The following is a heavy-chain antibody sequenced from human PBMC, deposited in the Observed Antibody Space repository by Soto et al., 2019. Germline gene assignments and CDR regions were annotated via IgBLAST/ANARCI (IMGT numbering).Heavy chain of an antibody. J-gene: IGHJ6*02. CDR2: INPIVEIA. CDR1: GDTFRRYS. CDR3: ARDRRTNYDYYGMDV. V-gene: IGHV1-69*04. Sequence: SVKVCCKASGDTFRRYSITWVRQAPGQGVEWMGRINPIVEIARYAQKFQGRVTITVDKATTTAHMELTSLRSEDTAVYYCARDRRTNYDYYGMDVWGQGTTVTVSS.